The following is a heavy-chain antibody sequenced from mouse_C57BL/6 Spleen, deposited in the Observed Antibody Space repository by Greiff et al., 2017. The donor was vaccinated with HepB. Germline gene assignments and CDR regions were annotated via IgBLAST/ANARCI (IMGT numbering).Heavy chain of an antibody. CDR1: GFSLTSYG. Sequence: VQLVESGPGLVQPSQSLSITCTVSGFSLTSYGVHWVRQSPGKGLEWLGVIWSGGSTDYNAAFISRLSISKDNSKSQVFFKMNSLQADDTAIYYCARTGGYGNYGAMDYWGQGTSVTVSS. J-gene: IGHJ4*01. CDR2: IWSGGST. CDR3: ARTGGYGNYGAMDY. D-gene: IGHD2-1*01. V-gene: IGHV2-2*01.